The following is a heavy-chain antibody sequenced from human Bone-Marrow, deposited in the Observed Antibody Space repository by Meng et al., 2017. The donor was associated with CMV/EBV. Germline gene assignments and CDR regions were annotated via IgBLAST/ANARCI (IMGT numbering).Heavy chain of an antibody. D-gene: IGHD3-22*01. CDR3: ARNPLSGYYFY. CDR1: GGSISSSNW. J-gene: IGHJ4*02. Sequence: SETLSLTCAVSGGSISSSNWWSWVRQPPGKGLEWIGEINHSGSTNYNPSLKSRVTISVDTSKNQFSLKLSSVTAADTAVYYCARNPLSGYYFYWGQGTLVTVSS. V-gene: IGHV4-4*02. CDR2: INHSGST.